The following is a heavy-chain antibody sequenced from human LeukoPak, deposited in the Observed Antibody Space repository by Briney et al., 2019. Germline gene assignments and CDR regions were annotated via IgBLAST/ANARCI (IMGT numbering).Heavy chain of an antibody. V-gene: IGHV1-69*02. CDR3: ARKLGDYKTGDYYYGMDV. J-gene: IGHJ6*02. D-gene: IGHD4-17*01. Sequence: SVKVSCKASGGTFTSYTISWVRQAPGQGLEWMGRIIPILGIANYAQKFQGSVTITADKSTSTAYMELSSLRSEDTAVYYCARKLGDYKTGDYYYGMDVWGQGTTVTVSS. CDR1: GGTFTSYT. CDR2: IIPILGIA.